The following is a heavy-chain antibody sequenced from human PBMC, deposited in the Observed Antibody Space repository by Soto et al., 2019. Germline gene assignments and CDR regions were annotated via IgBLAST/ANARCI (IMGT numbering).Heavy chain of an antibody. J-gene: IGHJ6*02. CDR3: ARDHGGSTWFVGIHYYFGVDV. V-gene: IGHV3-48*02. CDR2: ISGSSDTI. Sequence: EVQLVESGGGLVQPGGSLRLSCAASGFTLSSYNMNWVRQAPGKGLEWVSYISGSSDTIYYADSVKGRFTISRDNAKNSLYLQMDSLRDEDTAVYYCARDHGGSTWFVGIHYYFGVDVWGQGTTVTVSS. D-gene: IGHD6-13*01. CDR1: GFTLSSYN.